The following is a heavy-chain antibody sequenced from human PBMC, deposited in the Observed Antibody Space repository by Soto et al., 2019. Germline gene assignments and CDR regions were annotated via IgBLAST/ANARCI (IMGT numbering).Heavy chain of an antibody. CDR3: ARALGYCSSTSCYEVYYYGMDV. Sequence: EVQLVESGGGLVQPGGSLRLSCAASGFTFSSYSMNWVRQAPGKGLEWVSYISSSSSTIYYADSVKGRFTISRDNAKNSLYLQMNSLRDEDTAVYYCARALGYCSSTSCYEVYYYGMDVWGQGTTVTVSS. CDR2: ISSSSSTI. D-gene: IGHD2-2*01. CDR1: GFTFSSYS. V-gene: IGHV3-48*02. J-gene: IGHJ6*02.